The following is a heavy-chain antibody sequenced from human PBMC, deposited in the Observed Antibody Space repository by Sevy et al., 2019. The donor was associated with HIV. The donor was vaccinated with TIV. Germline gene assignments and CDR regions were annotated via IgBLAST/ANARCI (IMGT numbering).Heavy chain of an antibody. D-gene: IGHD5-18*01. Sequence: ASVKVSCKASGYTFTSYGINWVRQAPGQGLEWMGWISAYNGNTNYAQKLQGRVTMTTDTSTSTAYMELRSLRSDDTAVYYCARASGYSYGYVSLDFDYWGQGTLVTVSS. J-gene: IGHJ4*02. CDR2: ISAYNGNT. V-gene: IGHV1-18*04. CDR3: ARASGYSYGYVSLDFDY. CDR1: GYTFTSYG.